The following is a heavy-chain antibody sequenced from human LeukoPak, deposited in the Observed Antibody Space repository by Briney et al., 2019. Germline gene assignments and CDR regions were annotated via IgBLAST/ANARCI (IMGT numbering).Heavy chain of an antibody. J-gene: IGHJ3*02. CDR3: ARDRSGSYNGDAFDI. D-gene: IGHD1-26*01. CDR1: GGSISSSSYY. CDR2: IYYSGST. Sequence: KPSETLSLTCTVSGGSISSSSYYWSWIRQPPGKGLEWIGYIYYSGSTNYNPSLKSRVTISVDTSKNQFSLKLSSVTAADTAVYYCARDRSGSYNGDAFDIWGQGTMVTVSS. V-gene: IGHV4-61*01.